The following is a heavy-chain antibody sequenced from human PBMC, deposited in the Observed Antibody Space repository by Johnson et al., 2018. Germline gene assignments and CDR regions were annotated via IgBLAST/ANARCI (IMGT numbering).Heavy chain of an antibody. D-gene: IGHD3-10*01. CDR1: GFTFSSYA. CDR2: ISYDGSYK. Sequence: QVQLVQSGGGVVQPGRSLRLSCAASGFTFSSYAMHWVRQAPGKGLEWVAVISYDGSYKYYADSVKGRFTISRDNSKNTLYLQMNSLRAEDTAVYYCAKDLFDYYGSVYGMDVWGQGTTVTVSS. V-gene: IGHV3-30*04. J-gene: IGHJ6*02. CDR3: AKDLFDYYGSVYGMDV.